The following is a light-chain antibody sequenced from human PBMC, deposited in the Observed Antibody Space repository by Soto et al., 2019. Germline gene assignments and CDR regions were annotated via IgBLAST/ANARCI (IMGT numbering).Light chain of an antibody. Sequence: EIVMTQSPVTLSVSPGERVTLSCRASQSISDKSAWYQQKPGQAPSLLIFGASTRATGIPARFSGSGSGPHPPITTPGPHSAHFAVYYCQQATCCPITCGQGTRL. CDR2: GAS. CDR3: QQATCCPIT. CDR1: QSISDK. J-gene: IGKJ5*01. V-gene: IGKV3-15*01.